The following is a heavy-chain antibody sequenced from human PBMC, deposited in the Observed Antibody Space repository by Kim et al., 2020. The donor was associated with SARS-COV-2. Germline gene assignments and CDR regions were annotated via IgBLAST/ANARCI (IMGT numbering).Heavy chain of an antibody. CDR3: ARGGSFGVSSSSYWYFDL. V-gene: IGHV4-4*02. Sequence: SETLSLTCAVSGGSISSSNWWSWVRQPPGKGLEWIGEIYHSGSTNYNPSLKSRVTISVDKSKNQFSLKLSSVTAADTAVYYCARGGSFGVSSSSYWYFDLWGRGTLVTVSS. D-gene: IGHD6-6*01. J-gene: IGHJ2*01. CDR2: IYHSGST. CDR1: GGSISSSNW.